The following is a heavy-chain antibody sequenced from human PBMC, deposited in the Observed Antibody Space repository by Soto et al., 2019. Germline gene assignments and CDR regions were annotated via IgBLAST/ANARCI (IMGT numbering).Heavy chain of an antibody. CDR3: AKASSGAAAGY. D-gene: IGHD6-13*01. J-gene: IGHJ4*02. Sequence: QVQLVESGGGVVQPGRSLRLSCAASGFTFSSYGMHWVRQAPGKGLEWVAVISYDGSNKYYADSVKGRFTISRDNSKNTLYRQMNSLRAEDTAVYYCAKASSGAAAGYWGQGTLVTVSS. CDR2: ISYDGSNK. CDR1: GFTFSSYG. V-gene: IGHV3-30*18.